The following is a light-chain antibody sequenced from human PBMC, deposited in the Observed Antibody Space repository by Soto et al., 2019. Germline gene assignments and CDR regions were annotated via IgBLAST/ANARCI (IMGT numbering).Light chain of an antibody. V-gene: IGKV1-5*03. CDR1: QTISSW. J-gene: IGKJ1*01. Sequence: DIQMTQSPSTLSGSVGDRVTITCRASQTISSWLAWYQQKPGKASKLLIYKASTLKSGVPSRFSGSGSGTEFTLTISSLQPDDFATYYCQQYNSYSEAFGQGTKVDIK. CDR2: KAS. CDR3: QQYNSYSEA.